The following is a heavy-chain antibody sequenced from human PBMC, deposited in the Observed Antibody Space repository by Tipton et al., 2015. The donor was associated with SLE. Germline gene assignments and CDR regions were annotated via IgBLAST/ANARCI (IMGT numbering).Heavy chain of an antibody. Sequence: AVSGFTFSSYSMNWVRQAPGKGLEWVSSISSSSSYIYYADSVKGRFTISRDNAQNSLYLQMNSLGAEDTAVYYCARDSAGDYDFWSGPDGMDVWGQGTTVTVSS. V-gene: IGHV3-21*01. CDR3: ARDSAGDYDFWSGPDGMDV. J-gene: IGHJ6*02. CDR2: ISSSSSYI. D-gene: IGHD3-3*01. CDR1: GFTFSSYS.